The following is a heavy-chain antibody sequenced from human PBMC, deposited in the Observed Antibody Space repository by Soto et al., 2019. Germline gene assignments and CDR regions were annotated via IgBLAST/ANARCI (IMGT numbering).Heavy chain of an antibody. J-gene: IGHJ4*02. CDR2: IKQDGSEK. V-gene: IGHV3-7*04. CDR1: GFTFSSYW. Sequence: EVQLVESGGGLVQPGGSLRLSCAASGFTFSSYWMNWVRQAPGKGLEWVANIKQDGSEKYYVDSVKGRFTISRDNAKNSLYLQMNSLRAEDTAVYYCGRAYCSGGRGSPGAYWGQGTLVTVSS. D-gene: IGHD2-15*01. CDR3: GRAYCSGGRGSPGAY.